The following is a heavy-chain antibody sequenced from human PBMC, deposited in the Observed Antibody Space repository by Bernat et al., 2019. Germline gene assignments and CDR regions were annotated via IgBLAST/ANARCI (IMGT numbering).Heavy chain of an antibody. J-gene: IGHJ4*02. Sequence: QVQLVQSGAEVKKPGASVKVSCKASGYTFTSYDINWVRQATGQGLEWMGWMNPNSGNTGNAQKFQGRVTITADESTSTAYMELSSLRSEDTAVYYCASGPLYCSGGSCYLFDYWGQGTLVTVSS. CDR2: MNPNSGNT. D-gene: IGHD2-15*01. CDR1: GYTFTSYD. V-gene: IGHV1-8*01. CDR3: ASGPLYCSGGSCYLFDY.